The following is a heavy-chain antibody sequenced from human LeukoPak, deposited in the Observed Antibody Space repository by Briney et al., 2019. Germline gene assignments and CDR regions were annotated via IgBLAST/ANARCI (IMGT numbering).Heavy chain of an antibody. Sequence: SETLSLTCTVSGGSISSYYWSWIRQPPGKGLEWIGYIYYSGSTNYNPSLKSRVTISVDTSKNQFSLKLSSVTAADTAVYYCARGHFGRYFDWSPATYFDYWGQGTLVTVSS. CDR3: ARGHFGRYFDWSPATYFDY. D-gene: IGHD3-9*01. CDR1: GGSISSYY. J-gene: IGHJ4*02. V-gene: IGHV4-59*01. CDR2: IYYSGST.